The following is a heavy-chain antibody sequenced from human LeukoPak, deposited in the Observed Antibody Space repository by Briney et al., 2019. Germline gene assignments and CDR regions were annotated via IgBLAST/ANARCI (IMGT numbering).Heavy chain of an antibody. CDR2: IYHSGST. Sequence: PSETLSLTCTVSGGSISSSSYYWGWIRQPPGKGLEWIGEIYHSGSTNYNPSLKSRVTISVDKSKNQFSLKLSSVTAADTAVYYCARDRGDWYSSSSWFDPWGQVTLVTVSS. D-gene: IGHD6-6*01. CDR1: GGSISSSSYY. V-gene: IGHV4-39*07. J-gene: IGHJ5*02. CDR3: ARDRGDWYSSSSWFDP.